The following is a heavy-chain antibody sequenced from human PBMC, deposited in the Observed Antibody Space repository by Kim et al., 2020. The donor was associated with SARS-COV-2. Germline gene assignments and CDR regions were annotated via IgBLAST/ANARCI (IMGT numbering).Heavy chain of an antibody. J-gene: IGHJ3*02. D-gene: IGHD3-22*01. Sequence: GGSLRLSCAASGFTFSSYSMNWVRQAPGKGLEWVSSISSSSSYIYYADSVKGRFTISRDNAKNSLYLQMNSLRAEDTAVYYCARENHLPGGSGSSDAFDIWGQGTMVTVSS. CDR3: ARENHLPGGSGSSDAFDI. V-gene: IGHV3-21*04. CDR2: ISSSSSYI. CDR1: GFTFSSYS.